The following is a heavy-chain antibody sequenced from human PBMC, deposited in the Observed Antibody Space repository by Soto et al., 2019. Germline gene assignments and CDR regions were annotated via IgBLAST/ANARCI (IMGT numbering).Heavy chain of an antibody. V-gene: IGHV4-4*02. CDR1: GGSISSSNW. CDR2: IYHSGST. Sequence: VQLRESGPGLVKPSGTLSLTCAVSGGSISSSNWWSWVRQPPGKGLEWIGEIYHSGSTNYNPSLKSRVTISVDKSKNQFSLKLSSVTAADTAVYYCARDGEYSSSSPGFSNWFDPWGQGTLVTVSS. CDR3: ARDGEYSSSSPGFSNWFDP. D-gene: IGHD6-6*01. J-gene: IGHJ5*02.